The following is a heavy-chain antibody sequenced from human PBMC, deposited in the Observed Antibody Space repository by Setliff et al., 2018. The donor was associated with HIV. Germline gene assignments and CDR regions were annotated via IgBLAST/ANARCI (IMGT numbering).Heavy chain of an antibody. CDR2: FYTSGGT. CDR3: ARQGMADSSGWYAVGY. D-gene: IGHD6-19*01. J-gene: IGHJ4*02. V-gene: IGHV4-4*07. Sequence: SETLSLTCTVSGDSISDYYWTWIRQTAGKGLEWIGRFYTSGGTKYNPSLMSRITMSVDTSKNQFSLKLSSVTAADTAVYYCARQGMADSSGWYAVGYWGQGTLVTVSS. CDR1: GDSISDYY.